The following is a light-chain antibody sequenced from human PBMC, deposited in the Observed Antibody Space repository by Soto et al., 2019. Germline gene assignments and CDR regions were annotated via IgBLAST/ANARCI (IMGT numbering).Light chain of an antibody. Sequence: EIVLTQAPGSLSLSPGEIATLSCSASQSVSSSFLSWYQQKRGQAPRLLMFGASTRATGIPDRFSGSGSGTAFTLTIARLEPGDFAVYYCQKYGNSPQKFGQGTKVDIK. CDR1: QSVSSSF. J-gene: IGKJ1*01. CDR3: QKYGNSPQK. CDR2: GAS. V-gene: IGKV3-20*01.